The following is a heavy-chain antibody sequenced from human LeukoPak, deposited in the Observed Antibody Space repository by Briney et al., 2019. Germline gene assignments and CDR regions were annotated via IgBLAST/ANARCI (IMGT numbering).Heavy chain of an antibody. CDR3: ARAGYDYGDSSDF. J-gene: IGHJ4*02. D-gene: IGHD4-17*01. CDR1: GYPFTTYY. CDR2: INPKNGDS. V-gene: IGHV1-2*02. Sequence: ASVKVSCKASGYPFTTYYIHWVRQAPGQGLEWMGCINPKNGDSKYAQKFQGRVTMTRATSIATAYMEVSRLTSDDTAVYFCARAGYDYGDSSDFWGQGTLVSVSS.